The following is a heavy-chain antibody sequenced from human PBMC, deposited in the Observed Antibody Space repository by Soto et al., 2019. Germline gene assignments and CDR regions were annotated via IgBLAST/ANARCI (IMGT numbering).Heavy chain of an antibody. CDR3: ARASAIYRWFDP. CDR2: IYYSGST. J-gene: IGHJ5*02. V-gene: IGHV4-59*01. Sequence: PSETLSLTCSVSGGSITNYYWNWIRQPPGKALEWIGYIYYSGSTNYNPSLKSRVTISRDTSKNQISLRLSSVTAADTAIYFCARASAIYRWFDPWGQGTLVTVSS. D-gene: IGHD3-3*01. CDR1: GGSITNYY.